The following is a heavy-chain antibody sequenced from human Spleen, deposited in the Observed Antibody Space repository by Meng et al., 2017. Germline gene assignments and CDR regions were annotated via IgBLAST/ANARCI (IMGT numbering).Heavy chain of an antibody. D-gene: IGHD6-13*01. CDR2: ISAYNGTT. CDR3: ARDLGGSSWYRVMGNWVDP. CDR1: GDTFTSYA. J-gene: IGHJ5*02. Sequence: QLWARVQEPGRSVKVSCKASGDTFTSYAISWVRHAPGQGLEWMGWISAYNGTTNDAQKLQGRVTMTTDTSKITAYMELRSLRSDDAAVYYCARDLGGSSWYRVMGNWVDPWGQGTLVTVSS. V-gene: IGHV1-18*01.